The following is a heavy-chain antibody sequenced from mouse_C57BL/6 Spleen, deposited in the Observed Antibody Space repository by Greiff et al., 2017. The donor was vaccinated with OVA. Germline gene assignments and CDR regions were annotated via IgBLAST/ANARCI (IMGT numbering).Heavy chain of an antibody. CDR2: IYPGSGST. V-gene: IGHV1-55*01. J-gene: IGHJ3*01. D-gene: IGHD2-4*01. CDR1: GYTFTSYW. Sequence: QVQLKQPGAELVKPGASVKMSCKASGYTFTSYWITWVKQRPGQGLEWVGDIYPGSGSTNYNEKFKSKATLTVDTSSSTAYMQLSRLTSEDSAVYYCARGGYDYDWTWFAYWGQGTLVTVSA. CDR3: ARGGYDYDWTWFAY.